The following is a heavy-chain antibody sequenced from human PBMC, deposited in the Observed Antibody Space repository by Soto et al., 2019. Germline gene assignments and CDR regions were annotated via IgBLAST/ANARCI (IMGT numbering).Heavy chain of an antibody. CDR1: GNTFRNYA. CDR2: INAGNGNT. CDR3: ARDLLWL. V-gene: IGHV1-3*01. D-gene: IGHD6-19*01. Sequence: ASVKVSCKASGNTFRNYAIHWVRQAPGQRLEWMGWINAGNGNTKYSQKFQGRVTITRDTSASTAYMELSSLRSEDTAVYYCARDLLWLWGQGTLVTVSS. J-gene: IGHJ4*02.